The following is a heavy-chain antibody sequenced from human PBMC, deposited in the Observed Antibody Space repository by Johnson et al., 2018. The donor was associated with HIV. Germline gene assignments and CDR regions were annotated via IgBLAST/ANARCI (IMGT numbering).Heavy chain of an antibody. J-gene: IGHJ3*02. D-gene: IGHD1-26*01. CDR1: GFTFSSYG. CDR2: ISYDGSNK. V-gene: IGHV3-30*03. Sequence: VQLVESGGGVVQPGGSLRLSCAASGFTFSSYGMHWVRQAPGKGLEWVAVISYDGSNKYYADSVKGRSTISRDNSKNTLYLQMNSLRAEDTAVYYCARSGVVGATSAVDAFDIWGQGTMVTVSS. CDR3: ARSGVVGATSAVDAFDI.